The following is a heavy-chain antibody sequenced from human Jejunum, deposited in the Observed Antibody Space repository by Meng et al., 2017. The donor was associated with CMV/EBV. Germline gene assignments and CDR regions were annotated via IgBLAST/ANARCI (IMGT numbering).Heavy chain of an antibody. J-gene: IGHJ5*02. Sequence: ASGLAFGNYPMSWVRQAPGRGLEWVSGISSSGGSTYDADSVKGRFSISRDNSRNTLYLQMMSLRAEDTAVYYCAGGGPAIYSPFDPWGQGTLVTVSS. CDR3: AGGGPAIYSPFDP. D-gene: IGHD3-16*01. V-gene: IGHV3-23*01. CDR1: GLAFGNYP. CDR2: ISSSGGST.